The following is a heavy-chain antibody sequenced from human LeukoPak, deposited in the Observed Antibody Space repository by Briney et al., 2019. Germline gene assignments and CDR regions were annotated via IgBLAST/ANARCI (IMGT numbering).Heavy chain of an antibody. CDR1: GYTFTSYY. CDR2: INPSGGST. CDR3: ARDPGITIFGVVIKEGYYYYMDV. J-gene: IGHJ6*03. D-gene: IGHD3-3*01. V-gene: IGHV1-46*01. Sequence: GASVKVSCKASGYTFTSYYMHWVRQAPGQGLEWMGIINPSGGSTSYAQKFQGRVTMTRDTSTSTVYMELSSLRSEDTAVYYCARDPGITIFGVVIKEGYYYYMDVWGKGTTVTVSS.